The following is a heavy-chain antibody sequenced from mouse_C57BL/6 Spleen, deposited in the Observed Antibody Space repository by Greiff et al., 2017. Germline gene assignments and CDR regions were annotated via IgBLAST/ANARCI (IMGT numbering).Heavy chain of an antibody. CDR1: GFNIKDDY. J-gene: IGHJ3*01. CDR3: TTGLSIYYGNYGVAY. D-gene: IGHD2-1*01. Sequence: EVQPQQSGAELVRPGASVKLSCTASGFNIKDDYMHWVKQRPEQGLEWIGWIDPENGDTEYASKFQGKATITADTSSNTAYLQLSSLTSEDTAVYYCTTGLSIYYGNYGVAYWGQGTLVTVSA. CDR2: IDPENGDT. V-gene: IGHV14-4*01.